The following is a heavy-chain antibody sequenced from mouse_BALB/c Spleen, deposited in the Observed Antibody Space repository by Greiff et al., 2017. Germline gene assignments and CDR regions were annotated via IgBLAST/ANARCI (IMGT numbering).Heavy chain of an antibody. CDR2: ISSGGST. Sequence: EVKLMESGGGLVKPGGSLKLSCAASGFTFSSYAMSWVRQTPEKRLEWVASISSGGSTYYPDSVKGRFTISRDNARNILYLQMSSLRSEDTAMYYCARGYGSSYWYFDVWGAGTTVTVSS. V-gene: IGHV5-6-5*01. D-gene: IGHD1-1*01. CDR3: ARGYGSSYWYFDV. CDR1: GFTFSSYA. J-gene: IGHJ1*01.